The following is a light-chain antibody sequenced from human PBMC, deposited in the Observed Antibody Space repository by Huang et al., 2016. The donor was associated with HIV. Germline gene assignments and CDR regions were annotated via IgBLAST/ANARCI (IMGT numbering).Light chain of an antibody. CDR2: GAS. CDR1: QTVIKN. CDR3: QQYNRWPPLT. Sequence: VMTQSPASLSVSPGERVTLSCRASQTVIKNLAWYQQRPSQPPRLLVYGASVRAAGGPDRFSGSGSGTDFTLTITSLQSEDFAIYYCQQYNRWPPLTFGRGTKVETK. J-gene: IGKJ4*01. V-gene: IGKV3-15*01.